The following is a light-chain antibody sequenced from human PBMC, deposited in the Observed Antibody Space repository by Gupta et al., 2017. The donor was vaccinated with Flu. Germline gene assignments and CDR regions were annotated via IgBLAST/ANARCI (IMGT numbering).Light chain of an antibody. CDR3: QQSYSLPLT. V-gene: IGKV1-39*01. J-gene: IGKJ4*01. CDR2: GAS. CDR1: QSIRNY. Sequence: DIQMTQSLPSLSASVGDRVTITCRASQSIRNYLNWYQQKPGKAPKVLISGASSLQVGVPPRFSGSGSGTDFVLTISSLQREDLATYYCQQSYSLPLTFGGGTKVEI.